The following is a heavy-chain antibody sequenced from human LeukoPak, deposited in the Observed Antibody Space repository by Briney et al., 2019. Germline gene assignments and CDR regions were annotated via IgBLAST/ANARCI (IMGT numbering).Heavy chain of an antibody. CDR1: GFAFTNFA. CDR3: AKTMWTGNYYFDS. J-gene: IGHJ4*02. D-gene: IGHD3/OR15-3a*01. V-gene: IGHV3-23*01. Sequence: GGSLRLSCVASGFAFTNFAMSWVRQAPGKGLDWVSVISGGGYTTYFADSVTARFIISRDNSKNTLYLHMNNLRADDTAVYYCAKTMWTGNYYFDSWGQGTLVTVSS. CDR2: ISGGGYTT.